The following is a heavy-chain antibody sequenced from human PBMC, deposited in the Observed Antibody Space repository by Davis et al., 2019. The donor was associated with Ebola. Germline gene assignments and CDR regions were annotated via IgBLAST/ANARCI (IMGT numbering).Heavy chain of an antibody. V-gene: IGHV1-69*06. CDR1: GYTFSNYA. J-gene: IGHJ5*02. D-gene: IGHD2-15*01. CDR3: ARDPYRVVAAKGFDP. Sequence: AASVKVSCKASGYTFSNYAFSWVRQAPGQGLEWMGGIIPIFGTANYAQKFQGRVTITADKSTSIAYMELSSLRSEDTAVYYCARDPYRVVAAKGFDPWGQGTLVTVSS. CDR2: IIPIFGTA.